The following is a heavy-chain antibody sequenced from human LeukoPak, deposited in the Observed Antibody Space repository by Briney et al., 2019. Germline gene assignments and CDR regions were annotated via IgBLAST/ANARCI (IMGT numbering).Heavy chain of an antibody. Sequence: GASVKVSCKASGYTFTGYYMHWVRQAPGQGLEWMGRINPNSGGTNYAQKFQGRVTMTRDTSISTAYMELSRLRSDDTAVYYCARINCSSTRCYAEDNWFDPWGQGTLVTVSS. J-gene: IGHJ5*02. V-gene: IGHV1-2*06. CDR3: ARINCSSTRCYAEDNWFDP. D-gene: IGHD2-2*01. CDR1: GYTFTGYY. CDR2: INPNSGGT.